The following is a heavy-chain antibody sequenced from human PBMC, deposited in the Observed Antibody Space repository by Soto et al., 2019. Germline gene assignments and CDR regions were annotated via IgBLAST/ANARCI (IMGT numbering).Heavy chain of an antibody. D-gene: IGHD3-9*01. J-gene: IGHJ4*02. CDR2: ISGSGGST. Sequence: GGSLRLSCAASGFTFSSYAMSWVRQAPGKGLEWVSAISGSGGSTYYADSVKGRFTISRDNSKNTLYLQMNSPRAEDTAVYYCGVSEYFDWLLPFDYWGQRTLVTVSS. CDR3: GVSEYFDWLLPFDY. V-gene: IGHV3-23*01. CDR1: GFTFSSYA.